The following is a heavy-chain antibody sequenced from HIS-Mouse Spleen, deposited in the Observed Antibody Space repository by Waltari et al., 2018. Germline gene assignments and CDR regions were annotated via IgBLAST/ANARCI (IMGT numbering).Heavy chain of an antibody. CDR3: AREIPYSSSWYDWYFDL. J-gene: IGHJ2*01. D-gene: IGHD6-13*01. V-gene: IGHV4-39*07. CDR1: GGSISSSRYY. CDR2: IYYSGRT. Sequence: QLQLQESGPGLVTPSETLSLTCTVSGGSISSSRYYWGWIRQPPGKGLEWIGGIYYSGRTYYNPSLKSRVTISVDTSKNQFSRKLSSVTAADTAVYYCAREIPYSSSWYDWYFDLWGRGTLVTVSS.